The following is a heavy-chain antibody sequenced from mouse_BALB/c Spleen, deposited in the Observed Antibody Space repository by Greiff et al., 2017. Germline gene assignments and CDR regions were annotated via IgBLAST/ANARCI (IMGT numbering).Heavy chain of an antibody. J-gene: IGHJ2*01. V-gene: IGHV1-9*01. CDR2: ILPGSGST. Sequence: VKLQESGAELMKPGASVKISCKATGYTFSSYWIEWVKQRPGHGLEWIGEILPGSGSTNYNEKFKGKATFTADTSYNTAYMQLSNLTSEDSAVYYCARRWISVFDDWGQGTTLTVSS. CDR3: ARRWISVFDD. CDR1: GYTFSSYW.